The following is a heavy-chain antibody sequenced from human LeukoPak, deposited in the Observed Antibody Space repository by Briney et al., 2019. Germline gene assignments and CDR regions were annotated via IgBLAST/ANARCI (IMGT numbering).Heavy chain of an antibody. V-gene: IGHV1-46*01. CDR3: ARGVGELSGGRDFDY. D-gene: IGHD3-10*01. CDR1: GYIFITYY. J-gene: IGHJ4*02. Sequence: ASVKVSCKASGYIFITYYIQWVRQAPGQGLEWMGIINPSGGSTSYAQKFQGRATMTRDMSTSTVYMELSSLRSEDTAVYYCARGVGELSGGRDFDYWGQGTLVTVSS. CDR2: INPSGGST.